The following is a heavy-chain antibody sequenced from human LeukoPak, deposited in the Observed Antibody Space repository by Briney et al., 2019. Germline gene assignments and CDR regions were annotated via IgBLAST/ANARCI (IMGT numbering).Heavy chain of an antibody. CDR2: IKQDGSEK. CDR1: GFTFSSYW. Sequence: PGGSLRLSCAASGFTFSSYWMSWVRQAPGKGLEWVANIKQDGSEKYYVDSVKGRFTISRDNAKNSLYLQMNSLRAEDTAVYYCARCSSYYCYYMDVWGKGTTVTVSS. CDR3: ARCSSYYCYYMDV. J-gene: IGHJ6*03. D-gene: IGHD2-2*01. V-gene: IGHV3-7*01.